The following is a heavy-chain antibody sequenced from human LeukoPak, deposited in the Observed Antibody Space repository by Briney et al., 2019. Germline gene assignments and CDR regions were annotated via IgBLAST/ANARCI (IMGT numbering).Heavy chain of an antibody. V-gene: IGHV1-8*02. CDR3: ARNRQWLGRGLD. Sequence: ASVKVSCKASGGTFSSYAISWVRQAPGQGLEWMGWMNPNSGNTGYAQKFQGRVTMTRNTSISTAYMELSSLRSEDTAVYYCARNRQWLGRGLDWGQGTLVTVSS. CDR1: GGTFSSYA. CDR2: MNPNSGNT. J-gene: IGHJ4*02. D-gene: IGHD6-19*01.